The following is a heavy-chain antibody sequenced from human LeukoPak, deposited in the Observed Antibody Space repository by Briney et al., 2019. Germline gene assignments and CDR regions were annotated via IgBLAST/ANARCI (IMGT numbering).Heavy chain of an antibody. V-gene: IGHV1-8*01. CDR3: ARSEGSYVRY. J-gene: IGHJ4*02. D-gene: IGHD3-16*01. CDR1: GYTFTSYD. CDR2: MNPNSGNT. Sequence: ASVKVSCKASGYTFTSYDINWVRQATGQGLEWMGWMNPNSGNTGYAQKFQGRVTMTRDTSISTAYMELSRLRSDDTAVYYCARSEGSYVRYWGQGTLVTVSS.